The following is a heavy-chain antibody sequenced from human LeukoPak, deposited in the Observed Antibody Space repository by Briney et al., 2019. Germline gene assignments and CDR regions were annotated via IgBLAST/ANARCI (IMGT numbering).Heavy chain of an antibody. D-gene: IGHD5-24*01. CDR2: SSSGSSTI. Sequence: GGSLRLSCAASGFTFSSYAMNWVRQAPGKGLEWVSYSSSGSSTIYYADSVKGRFTISRDNAKNALYLQMNSLRAEDTAVYYCARGEQDMATMSIDHWGQGTLVTVSS. CDR1: GFTFSSYA. CDR3: ARGEQDMATMSIDH. J-gene: IGHJ4*02. V-gene: IGHV3-48*01.